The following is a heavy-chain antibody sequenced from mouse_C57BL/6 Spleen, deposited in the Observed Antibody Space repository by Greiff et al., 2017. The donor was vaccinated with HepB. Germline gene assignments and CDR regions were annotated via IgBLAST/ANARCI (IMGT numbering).Heavy chain of an antibody. CDR1: GYTFTDYY. V-gene: IGHV1-19*01. J-gene: IGHJ2*01. D-gene: IGHD2-5*01. Sequence: VQLQQSGPVLVKPGASVKMSCKASGYTFTDYYMNWVKQSHGKSLEWIGVINPYNGGTSYNQKFKGKATLTVDKSSSTAYMELNSLTSEDSAVYYCARAGNSNYLFDYWGQGTTLTVSS. CDR3: ARAGNSNYLFDY. CDR2: INPYNGGT.